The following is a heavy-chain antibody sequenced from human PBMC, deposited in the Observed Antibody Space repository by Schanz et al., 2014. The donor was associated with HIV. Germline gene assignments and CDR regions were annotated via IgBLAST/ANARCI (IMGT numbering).Heavy chain of an antibody. V-gene: IGHV1-18*01. J-gene: IGHJ6*02. CDR1: NYTFSYYG. CDR3: ARDGEPYGIDV. CDR2: ISGYNGNT. Sequence: QVQLVQSGAEVKKPGASVKVSCRASNYTFSYYGISWVRQAPGQGLEWMGWISGYNGNTNYAQKIQGRVTMTRDTSTTTAYMELRGLRPDDTAIYYCARDGEPYGIDVWGQGTPVTVSS. D-gene: IGHD2-21*01.